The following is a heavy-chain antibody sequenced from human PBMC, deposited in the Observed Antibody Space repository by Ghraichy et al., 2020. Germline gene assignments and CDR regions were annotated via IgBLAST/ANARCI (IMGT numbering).Heavy chain of an antibody. CDR3: GRGGYIYGSNPIDY. V-gene: IGHV3-7*04. D-gene: IGHD5-18*01. J-gene: IGHJ4*02. CDR2: IKQDGSEK. Sequence: GGSLRLSCAASGFTFNTYYTTWVRQAPGKGLEWVANIKQDGSEKYYVDSVKGRFTISRDNAKDSVYLQMNSLRAEDTAVYYCGRGGYIYGSNPIDYWGQGSQVIVSS. CDR1: GFTFNTYY.